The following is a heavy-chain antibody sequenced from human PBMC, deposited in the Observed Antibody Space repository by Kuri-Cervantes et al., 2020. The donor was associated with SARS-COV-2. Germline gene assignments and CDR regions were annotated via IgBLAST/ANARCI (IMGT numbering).Heavy chain of an antibody. CDR2: INSSSSYI. CDR3: ARGGYCSSTSCAAYYYYGMDV. D-gene: IGHD2-2*01. CDR1: GFTFSSYS. Sequence: GESLKISCAASGFTFSSYSMNWVRQAPGKGLEWVSSINSSSSYIYYADSVKGRFTISRDNAKNSLYLQMNSLRAEDTAVYYCARGGYCSSTSCAAYYYYGMDVWGQGATVTVSS. V-gene: IGHV3-21*01. J-gene: IGHJ6*02.